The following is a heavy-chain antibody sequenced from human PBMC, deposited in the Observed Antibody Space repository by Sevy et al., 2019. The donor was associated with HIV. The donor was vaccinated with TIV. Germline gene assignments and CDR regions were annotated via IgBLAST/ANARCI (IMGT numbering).Heavy chain of an antibody. CDR1: GFTFSRYW. CDR2: IDSGGST. V-gene: IGHV3-66*01. CDR3: ARDRYYDASGYYDYYYGMDV. J-gene: IGHJ6*02. Sequence: RGCLRLSCAASGFTFSRYWMHWVRQAPGKGLVWVSLIDSGGSTYYAESVKGRFTISRDNAKNTLYLQMNPLRAEDTAVSFSARDRYYDASGYYDYYYGMDVWGQGTTVIVSS. D-gene: IGHD3-22*01.